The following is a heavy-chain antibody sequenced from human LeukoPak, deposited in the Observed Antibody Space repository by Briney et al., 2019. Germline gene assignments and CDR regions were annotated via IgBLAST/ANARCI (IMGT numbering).Heavy chain of an antibody. CDR2: ICYSGST. Sequence: SETLSLTCTVSGGSFSTFYWTWIRQPPGKGLEWVGYICYSGSTNYNPSPESRVTISVDMSKNQFSLRLSSVTAADTAVYYCARAIREYFQHWGQGTLVTVSS. CDR1: GGSFSTFY. J-gene: IGHJ1*01. CDR3: ARAIREYFQH. V-gene: IGHV4-59*08.